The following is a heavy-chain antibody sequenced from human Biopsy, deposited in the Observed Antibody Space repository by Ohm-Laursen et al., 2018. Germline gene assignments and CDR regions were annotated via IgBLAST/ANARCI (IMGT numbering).Heavy chain of an antibody. CDR2: INQAGTT. D-gene: IGHD2-15*01. J-gene: IGHJ4*02. CDR3: GNEVHGRDY. Sequence: TLSLTCPVFGKTFSDYQWSWIRQPPGKGLEWIGQINQAGTTNYNPSLKSRVSISADASKYEFSLRLTPVTAADTAVYLCGNEVHGRDYWGLGAQVTVSS. V-gene: IGHV4-34*08. CDR1: GKTFSDYQ.